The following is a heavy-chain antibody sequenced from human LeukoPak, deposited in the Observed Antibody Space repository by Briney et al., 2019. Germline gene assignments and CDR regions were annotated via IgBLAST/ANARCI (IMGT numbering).Heavy chain of an antibody. Sequence: ASVKVSCKASGYTFTGYYMHWVRQAPGQGLEWMGRNNPNSGGTNYAQKFQGRVTMTRDTSTSTAYMELRSLRSDDTAVYYCARDDCSSTSCYYYYMDVWGKGTTVTVSS. CDR1: GYTFTGYY. D-gene: IGHD2-2*01. V-gene: IGHV1-2*06. J-gene: IGHJ6*03. CDR3: ARDDCSSTSCYYYYMDV. CDR2: NNPNSGGT.